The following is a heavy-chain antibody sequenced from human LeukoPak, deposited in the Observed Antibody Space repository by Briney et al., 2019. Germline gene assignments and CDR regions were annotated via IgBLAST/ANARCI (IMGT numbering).Heavy chain of an antibody. J-gene: IGHJ5*02. CDR2: IYYSGST. V-gene: IGHV4-39*07. CDR1: GGSISSSSYY. Sequence: PSETLSLTCTVSGGSISSSSYYWGWIRQPPGKGLEWIGSIYYSGSTYYNPSLKSRVTISVDTSKNQFSLKLNSVTAADTAVYYCAREPEDYGDLNWFDPWGQGTLVTVSS. CDR3: AREPEDYGDLNWFDP. D-gene: IGHD4-17*01.